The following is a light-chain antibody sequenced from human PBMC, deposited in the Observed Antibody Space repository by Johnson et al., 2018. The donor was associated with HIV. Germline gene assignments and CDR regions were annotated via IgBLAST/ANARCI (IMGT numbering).Light chain of an antibody. Sequence: QSVLTQPPSVSAAPGQKVTISCSGSSSNIGNNDVSWYQQLPGTAPKLLIYDNNKRPSGIPDRFSGSKSGTSATLGITGLQTGDEADYYCGTWDSNLSAYVFGTGTKVTVL. J-gene: IGLJ1*01. CDR3: GTWDSNLSAYV. CDR2: DNN. CDR1: SSNIGNND. V-gene: IGLV1-51*01.